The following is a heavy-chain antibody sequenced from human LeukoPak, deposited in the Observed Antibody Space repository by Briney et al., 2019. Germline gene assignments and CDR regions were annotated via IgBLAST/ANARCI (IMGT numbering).Heavy chain of an antibody. J-gene: IGHJ6*02. D-gene: IGHD5-18*01. CDR2: ISGSGGST. Sequence: GGSLRLSCAASGFTFSSYAMSWVRQAPGKGLEWVSAISGSGGSTYYADSVKGRFTISRDNAKNSLYLQMNSLRDEDTAVYYCARDGRRGYSYGYSRYYYYGMDVWGQGTTVTVSS. V-gene: IGHV3-23*01. CDR3: ARDGRRGYSYGYSRYYYYGMDV. CDR1: GFTFSSYA.